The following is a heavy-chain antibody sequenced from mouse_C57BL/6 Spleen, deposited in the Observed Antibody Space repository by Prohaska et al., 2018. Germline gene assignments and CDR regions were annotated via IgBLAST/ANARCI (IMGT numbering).Heavy chain of an antibody. J-gene: IGHJ3*01. CDR2: ISSGGSYT. CDR1: GFTFSSYG. D-gene: IGHD3-2*02. Sequence: EVQLVESGGDLVKPGGSLKLSCAASGFTFSSYGMSWVRQTPDKRLEWFATISSGGSYTYYPDSVKGRFTISRDNAKNTLYLQMSSLKSEDTAMYDCARLVTAQATSWFAYWGQGTLVTVSA. V-gene: IGHV5-6*01. CDR3: ARLVTAQATSWFAY.